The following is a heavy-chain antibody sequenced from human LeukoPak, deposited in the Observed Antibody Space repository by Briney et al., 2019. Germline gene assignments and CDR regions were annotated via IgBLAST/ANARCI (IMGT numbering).Heavy chain of an antibody. CDR3: ATLITTYYDFWSGYYRFGIDY. CDR1: GYTLTELS. D-gene: IGHD3-3*01. Sequence: ASVKVSCKVSGYTLTELSMHWVRQAPGKGLEWMGGFDPEDGETIYAQKFQGRVTMTEDTSTDTAYMELSSLRSEDTAVYYCATLITTYYDFWSGYYRFGIDYWGQGTLVTVSS. V-gene: IGHV1-24*01. CDR2: FDPEDGET. J-gene: IGHJ4*02.